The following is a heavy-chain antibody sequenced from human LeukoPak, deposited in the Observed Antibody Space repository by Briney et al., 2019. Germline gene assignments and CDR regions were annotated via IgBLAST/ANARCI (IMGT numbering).Heavy chain of an antibody. Sequence: GASVKVSCKASGGTFSSYAINWVRQAPGQGLEWMGRIIPLFGAANYAQRFQGRVTITADTSTTTAYMEVSSLTSEDTAVYYCARDQKVGATPYFGMDVWGQGTTVTVSS. CDR1: GGTFSSYA. J-gene: IGHJ6*02. D-gene: IGHD1-26*01. CDR2: IIPLFGAA. CDR3: ARDQKVGATPYFGMDV. V-gene: IGHV1-69*06.